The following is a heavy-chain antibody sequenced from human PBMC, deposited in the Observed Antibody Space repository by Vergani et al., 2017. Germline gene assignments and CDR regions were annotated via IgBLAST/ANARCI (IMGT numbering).Heavy chain of an antibody. CDR1: GGSISSYY. CDR2: IYYSGST. J-gene: IGHJ5*02. Sequence: QVQLQESGPGLVKPSETLSLTCTVSGGSISSYYWSWIRQPPGKGLEWIGYIYYSGSTNYNPSLKSRVTISVDTSKNQFSLKLSSVTAADTAVYYCARLYYDFWSGRGDLFDPWGQGTLVTVSS. CDR3: ARLYYDFWSGRGDLFDP. V-gene: IGHV4-59*01. D-gene: IGHD3-3*01.